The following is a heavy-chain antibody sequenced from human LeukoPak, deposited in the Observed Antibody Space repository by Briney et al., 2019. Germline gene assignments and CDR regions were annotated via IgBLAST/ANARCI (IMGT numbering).Heavy chain of an antibody. CDR2: INPNTAGT. CDR3: APSAGDYKAGYYYLGV. Sequence: ASVKVSCKASGYTFTGYYFHWVRQAPGQGLEWMGWINPNTAGTNYAQKFLGRVTLTGDTSISTAYMELNSLTSDDTAVYYCAPSAGDYKAGYYYLGVWGKGTSVTASS. CDR1: GYTFTGYY. V-gene: IGHV1-2*02. J-gene: IGHJ6*03. D-gene: IGHD4-17*01.